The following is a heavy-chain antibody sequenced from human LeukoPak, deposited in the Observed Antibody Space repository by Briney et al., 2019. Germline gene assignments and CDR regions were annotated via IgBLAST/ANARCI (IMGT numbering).Heavy chain of an antibody. Sequence: SVKVSCKASGGTFSSYAISWVRLAPGQGLEWMGGIIPIFGTANYAQKFQGRVTITADESTSTAYMELSSLRSEDTAVYYCARPPEYYDILTGYLPWGQGTLVTVSS. V-gene: IGHV1-69*13. J-gene: IGHJ5*02. D-gene: IGHD3-9*01. CDR1: GGTFSSYA. CDR2: IIPIFGTA. CDR3: ARPPEYYDILTGYLP.